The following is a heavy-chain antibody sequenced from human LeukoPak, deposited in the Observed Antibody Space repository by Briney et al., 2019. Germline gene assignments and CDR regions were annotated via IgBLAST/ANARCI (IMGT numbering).Heavy chain of an antibody. CDR3: TRGPSQSGRIYPGDS. D-gene: IGHD1-26*01. Sequence: PGGSLRLSCAASGVTFRSHWMHWVRQAPGKGLVWVSRINSDGSTTSYADSVKGRFTISRDNAKNTLYLQMNSLRADDTAVYHCTRGPSQSGRIYPGDSWGQRTLVTVSS. CDR1: GVTFRSHW. J-gene: IGHJ4*02. V-gene: IGHV3-74*01. CDR2: INSDGSTT.